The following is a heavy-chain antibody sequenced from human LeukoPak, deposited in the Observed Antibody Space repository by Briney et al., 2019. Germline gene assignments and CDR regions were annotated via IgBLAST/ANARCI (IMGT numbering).Heavy chain of an antibody. CDR3: ARHTNTDDNYHYDY. J-gene: IGHJ4*02. V-gene: IGHV4-59*08. Sequence: SETLSLTCTVSGGSINNYHWSWIRQPPGAGLEWIGYIYYSGSTNYNPSLKSRVTISLDTSKNQFSLKLTSVTAADTAVYYCARHTNTDDNYHYDYWGQGTLVTVSS. D-gene: IGHD4-11*01. CDR1: GGSINNYH. CDR2: IYYSGST.